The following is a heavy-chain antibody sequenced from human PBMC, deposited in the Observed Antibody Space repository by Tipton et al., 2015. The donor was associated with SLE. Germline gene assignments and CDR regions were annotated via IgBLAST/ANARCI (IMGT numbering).Heavy chain of an antibody. CDR1: GGSISGDY. V-gene: IGHV4-34*01. CDR3: ARTEWYQSFDY. CDR2: ISDSEIT. D-gene: IGHD2-2*01. Sequence: TLSLTCAVYGGSISGDYWSWIRQPPGKGLEWIGEISDSEITDYNPSLKSRVNISADTSKNQFSLRLSSVTAADTAVYYCARTEWYQSFDYWGQGTLVTVSS. J-gene: IGHJ4*02.